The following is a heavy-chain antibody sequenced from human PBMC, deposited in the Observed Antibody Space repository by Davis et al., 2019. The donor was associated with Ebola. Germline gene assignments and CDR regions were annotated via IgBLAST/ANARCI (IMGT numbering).Heavy chain of an antibody. CDR3: ARVGGSCYGY. Sequence: GESLKISCAASGFTFSSYAMNWVRQAPGKGLEWVSSISGSGGVTFYADSVKGRFTISRDNAKNSLSLEMNSLRAEDTAVYYCARVGGSCYGYWGQGALVSVSS. D-gene: IGHD2-15*01. J-gene: IGHJ4*02. CDR2: ISGSGGVT. CDR1: GFTFSSYA. V-gene: IGHV3-23*01.